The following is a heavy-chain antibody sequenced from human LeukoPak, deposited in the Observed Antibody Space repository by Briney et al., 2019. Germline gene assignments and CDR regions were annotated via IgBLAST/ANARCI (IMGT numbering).Heavy chain of an antibody. CDR2: INHSGST. J-gene: IGHJ4*02. Sequence: SETLSLTCTVSGYSISSGYYWSWIRQPPGKGLEWIGEINHSGSTNYNPSLKSRVTISVDTSKNQFSLKLSSVTAADTAVYYCARMRYDFWSGSTPTKFDYWGQGTLVTVSS. V-gene: IGHV4-38-2*02. CDR1: GYSISSGYY. D-gene: IGHD3-3*01. CDR3: ARMRYDFWSGSTPTKFDY.